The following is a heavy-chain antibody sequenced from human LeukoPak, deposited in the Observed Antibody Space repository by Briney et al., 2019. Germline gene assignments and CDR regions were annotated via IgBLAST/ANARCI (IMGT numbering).Heavy chain of an antibody. CDR1: GGTFSSYA. CDR2: ISAYNGNT. Sequence: ASVKVSCKASGGTFSSYAISWVRQAPGQGLEWMGWISAYNGNTNYAQKFQGRVTMTTDTSTSTAYMELRSLRSDDTAVYYCARVAVAGDWYFDLWGRGTLVTVSS. J-gene: IGHJ2*01. V-gene: IGHV1-18*01. CDR3: ARVAVAGDWYFDL. D-gene: IGHD6-19*01.